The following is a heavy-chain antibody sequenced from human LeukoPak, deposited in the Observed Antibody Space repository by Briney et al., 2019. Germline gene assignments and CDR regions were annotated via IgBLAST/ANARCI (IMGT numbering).Heavy chain of an antibody. CDR1: GFTFSGYW. D-gene: IGHD3-3*01. CDR3: ARDDSPDTSDSFLDAYAI. V-gene: IGHV3-7*03. CDR2: IRQDGNEK. Sequence: GGSLRLSRAASGFTFSGYWMAWVRQAPGKGLEWVGNIRQDGNEKNYVDSVKARFTISRDNAKSSLYLQMNSLRAEDTAVYYCARDDSPDTSDSFLDAYAIWGQGTLVTVSS. J-gene: IGHJ3*02.